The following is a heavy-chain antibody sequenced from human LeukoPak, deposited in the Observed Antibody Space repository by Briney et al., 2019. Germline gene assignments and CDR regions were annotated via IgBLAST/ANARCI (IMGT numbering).Heavy chain of an antibody. D-gene: IGHD4-17*01. CDR1: GFTFGDYA. V-gene: IGHV3-49*03. CDR3: ARDQLGGDPDGDYYYYMDV. CDR2: IRSKHYGWAI. J-gene: IGHJ6*03. Sequence: GGSLRLSCTASGFTFGDYAMSWFRQAPGEGLGCVGFIRSKHYGWAIEYAASVRGRFTISRDDSKSIAYLQMNSLKTEDTAVYYCARDQLGGDPDGDYYYYMDVWGKGTTVTVSS.